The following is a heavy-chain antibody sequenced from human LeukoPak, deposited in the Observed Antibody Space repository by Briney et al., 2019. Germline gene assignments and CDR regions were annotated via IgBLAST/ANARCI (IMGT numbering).Heavy chain of an antibody. J-gene: IGHJ3*02. CDR3: ARGEARDTARAINMSDRGIAFDI. Sequence: SDTESLICTVWSGPNSRYYGSGMPDPRGRAREGSGYLYYRGCTNYNPSLKSRVTISVDTSKKQFSLKLSSVTAADTAVYYCARGEARDTARAINMSDRGIAFDIWGQGTMVTVSS. D-gene: IGHD5-18*01. CDR1: SGPNSRYY. CDR2: LYYRGCT. V-gene: IGHV4-59*13.